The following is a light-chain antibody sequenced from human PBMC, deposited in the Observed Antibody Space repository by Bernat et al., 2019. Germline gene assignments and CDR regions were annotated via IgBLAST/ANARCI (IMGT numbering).Light chain of an antibody. CDR2: RNN. Sequence: QAGPTQPPSVSKGLRQTATLTCTGNSNNVGNEGATWLHQHQGHPPKLLSYRNNNRPSGISERLSASRSGNTASLTITGLQPEDEAEYYCSVWDSRLTAWVLGGGTKLTVI. CDR1: SNNVGNEG. J-gene: IGLJ3*02. V-gene: IGLV10-54*01. CDR3: SVWDSRLTAWV.